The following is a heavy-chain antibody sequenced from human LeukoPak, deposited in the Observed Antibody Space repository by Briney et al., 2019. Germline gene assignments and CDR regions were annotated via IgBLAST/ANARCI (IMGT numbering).Heavy chain of an antibody. CDR2: VSYDWGT. Sequence: PSETLSLTCTVSGGSISSYFWSWTRQPPGKGLEWIGHVSYDWGTAYNPSLKSRVTMLLDTSKKQFSLELTSVTAADTAMYFCARDGLQQFGRHFFDFWGQGNLVAVSS. J-gene: IGHJ4*02. CDR1: GGSISSYF. CDR3: ARDGLQQFGRHFFDF. D-gene: IGHD5-24*01. V-gene: IGHV4-59*01.